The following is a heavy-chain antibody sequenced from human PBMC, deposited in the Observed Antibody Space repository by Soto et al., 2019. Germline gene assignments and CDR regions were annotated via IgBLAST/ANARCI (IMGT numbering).Heavy chain of an antibody. V-gene: IGHV4-59*01. D-gene: IGHD1-26*01. CDR2: IYDSGNT. J-gene: IGHJ3*02. CDR3: ARETDSGTYYTFDI. CDR1: GDSISSYY. Sequence: SETLSLTCTVSGDSISSYYWSWIRQPPGKGLEWIGNIYDSGNTNYKPSLKSRVTISIDTSKNQFSLKLISVTAADTAVYYCARETDSGTYYTFDIWGQGTMVTVSS.